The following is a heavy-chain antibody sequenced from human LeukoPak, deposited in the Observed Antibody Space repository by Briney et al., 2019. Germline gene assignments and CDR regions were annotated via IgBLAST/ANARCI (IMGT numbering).Heavy chain of an antibody. CDR3: ARDGVAARRGAGYFDY. J-gene: IGHJ4*02. CDR1: GDSVSSNSAA. Sequence: SQTLSLTRAISGDSVSSNSAAWNWIRQSPSRGLEWLGRTYYRSKWYHDYAVSVKIRITINPDTSKNQFSLQVNSVAPEDTAVYYCARDGVAARRGAGYFDYWGQGTLVTVSS. V-gene: IGHV6-1*01. D-gene: IGHD6-6*01. CDR2: TYYRSKWYH.